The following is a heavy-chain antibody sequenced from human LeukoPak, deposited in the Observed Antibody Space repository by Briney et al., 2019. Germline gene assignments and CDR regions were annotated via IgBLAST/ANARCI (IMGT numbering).Heavy chain of an antibody. CDR3: AKASRGVVQNPDFDY. V-gene: IGHV3-43D*04. CDR1: GFTFDDYA. Sequence: GGSLRLSCAASGFTFDDYAMHWVRQAPGKGLEWVSLISWDGGSTYYADSVKGGFTISRDNSKNSLYLQMNSLRAEDTALYYCAKASRGVVQNPDFDYWGQGTLVTVSS. CDR2: ISWDGGST. J-gene: IGHJ4*02. D-gene: IGHD3-10*01.